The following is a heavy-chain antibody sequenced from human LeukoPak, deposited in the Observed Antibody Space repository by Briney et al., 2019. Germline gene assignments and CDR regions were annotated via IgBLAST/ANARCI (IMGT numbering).Heavy chain of an antibody. D-gene: IGHD6-19*01. V-gene: IGHV3-9*01. J-gene: IGHJ4*02. CDR3: ARAARYSSGWYIGSF. Sequence: GRSLRLSCAASGFTFDDYAMHWVRQAPGKGLDWVSGISWNSGRIGYADSVKGRFTISRDNAKNSLYLQMNSLRAEDTALYYCARAARYSSGWYIGSFWGQGTLVTVSS. CDR2: ISWNSGRI. CDR1: GFTFDDYA.